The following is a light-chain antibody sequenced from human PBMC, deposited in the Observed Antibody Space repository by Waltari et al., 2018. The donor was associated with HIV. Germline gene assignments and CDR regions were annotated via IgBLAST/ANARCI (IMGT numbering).Light chain of an antibody. Sequence: QSVLTQPPSASGTPGQRVTISCSGSYSNIGSNSVCWYQHLPGTAPNLLICGNKPRPSGVPDRFSGPKSGTSASLAISGLRSEDEAHYYCASWDDSLNIWVFGGGTKLTVL. CDR1: YSNIGSNS. CDR3: ASWDDSLNIWV. V-gene: IGLV1-47*01. CDR2: GNK. J-gene: IGLJ3*02.